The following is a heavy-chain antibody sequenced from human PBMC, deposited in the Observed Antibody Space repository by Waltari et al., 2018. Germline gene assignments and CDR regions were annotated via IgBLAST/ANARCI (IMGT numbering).Heavy chain of an antibody. CDR3: ARDGYYDSSGYYSNYYYYYMDV. CDR2: INPSGGST. CDR1: GYTFTSYY. V-gene: IGHV1-46*01. J-gene: IGHJ6*03. Sequence: QVQLVQSGAEVKKPGASVKVSCKASGYTFTSYYMHWVRQAPGQGLEWMGIINPSGGSTSYAQKFQSRVTMTRDTSTSTVYMELSSLRSEDTAVYYCARDGYYDSSGYYSNYYYYYMDVWGKGTTVTVSS. D-gene: IGHD3-22*01.